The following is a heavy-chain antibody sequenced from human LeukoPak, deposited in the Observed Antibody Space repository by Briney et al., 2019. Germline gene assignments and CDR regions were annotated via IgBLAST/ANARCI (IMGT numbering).Heavy chain of an antibody. D-gene: IGHD2-2*01. J-gene: IGHJ5*02. CDR1: RYTFTTYD. V-gene: IGHV1-8*02. Sequence: VASVKVSCKASRYTFTTYDINWVRQAAGQGLEWMGWMNPNSGNTGYAQKFQGRVTMTRNTSISTAYMELSSLRSEDTAVYYCARVWCSSTNCLNGWFDPWGQGTLVTVSS. CDR3: ARVWCSSTNCLNGWFDP. CDR2: MNPNSGNT.